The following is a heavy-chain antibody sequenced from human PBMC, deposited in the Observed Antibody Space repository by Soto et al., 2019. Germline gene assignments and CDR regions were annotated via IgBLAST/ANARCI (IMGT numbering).Heavy chain of an antibody. D-gene: IGHD1-26*01. CDR3: WRDRHAGFTHYFDP. Sequence: PSETLSITCVVSGDSITSYHWSWIRQFPGKGLERIAYTAYSGTTNYNPSLKCRLTISMDTSKNELSLKSTSMTASDTAVYYFWRDRHAGFTHYFDPWAQGFLVTV. CDR1: GDSITSYH. V-gene: IGHV4-59*01. CDR2: TAYSGTT. J-gene: IGHJ5*02.